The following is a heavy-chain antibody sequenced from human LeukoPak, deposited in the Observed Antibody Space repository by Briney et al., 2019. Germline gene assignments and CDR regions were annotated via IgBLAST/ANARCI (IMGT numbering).Heavy chain of an antibody. J-gene: IGHJ4*02. D-gene: IGHD5-18*01. V-gene: IGHV6-1*01. CDR3: TRGCYSSFDY. Sequence: SQTLSLTCAISGDSLSNNNVAWSWIRQSSSRGLGWLGRTYYRSKCNTDYAVAVKSRITINSDTSKNQFSLQQNSMTPEDTAVYYCTRGCYSSFDYSDQGTLVTVSP. CDR2: TYYRSKCNT. CDR1: GDSLSNNNVA.